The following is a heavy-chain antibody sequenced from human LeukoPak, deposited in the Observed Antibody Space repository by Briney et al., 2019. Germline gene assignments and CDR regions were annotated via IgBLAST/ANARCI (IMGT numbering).Heavy chain of an antibody. CDR3: ARDYNLKWLVLDY. J-gene: IGHJ4*02. V-gene: IGHV1-2*02. CDR2: INPNSGGT. CDR1: GYTFTGYY. Sequence: VKVSCKASGYTFTGYYMHWVRQAPGQGLEWMGWINPNSGGTNYAQKFQGRVTMTRDTSISTAYMELSRLRSDDTAVYYCARDYNLKWLVLDYWGQGTLVTVSS. D-gene: IGHD6-19*01.